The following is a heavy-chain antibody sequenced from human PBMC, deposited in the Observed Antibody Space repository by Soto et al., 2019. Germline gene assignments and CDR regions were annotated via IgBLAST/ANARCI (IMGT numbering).Heavy chain of an antibody. J-gene: IGHJ6*02. CDR2: ISFDGSNT. Sequence: QVQLVESGGGVVQPGRSLRLSCAASGFTFSSYGMHWVRQAPGKGLEWVAIISFDGSNTYYADSVKGRFTISRDTSNNTLYLQMNSLRAEDTAVYYCAKEGLDQNYYYYYGMDVWGQGPTVTVSS. CDR3: AKEGLDQNYYYYYGMDV. D-gene: IGHD2-21*01. V-gene: IGHV3-30*18. CDR1: GFTFSSYG.